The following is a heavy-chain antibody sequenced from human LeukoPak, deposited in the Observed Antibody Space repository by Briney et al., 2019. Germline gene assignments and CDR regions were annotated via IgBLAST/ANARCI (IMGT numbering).Heavy chain of an antibody. V-gene: IGHV4-30-2*01. CDR2: IYHSGST. CDR1: GGSISSGGYS. Sequence: SETLSLTCAVSGGSISSGGYSWSWIRQPPGKGLEWIGYIYHSGSTYYNPSLKSRVAISVDRSKNQFSLKLSSVTAADTAVYYCARLVAATGNFDYWGQGTLVTVSS. J-gene: IGHJ4*02. CDR3: ARLVAATGNFDY. D-gene: IGHD6-13*01.